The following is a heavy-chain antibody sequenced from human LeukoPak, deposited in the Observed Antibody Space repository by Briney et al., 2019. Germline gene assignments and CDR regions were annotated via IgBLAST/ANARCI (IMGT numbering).Heavy chain of an antibody. CDR2: INQDGSEK. V-gene: IGHV3-7*01. CDR3: ARWRYFDSGGYYYYFDY. J-gene: IGHJ4*02. D-gene: IGHD3-22*01. Sequence: GGSLRLSCAASGFTFSRSWVTWVRQAPGKGLEWVANINQDGSEKDSVDSVKGRFTISRDNAKNSLYLQMNSLRAEDTAVYYCARWRYFDSGGYYYYFDYWGQGTLVTVSS. CDR1: GFTFSRSW.